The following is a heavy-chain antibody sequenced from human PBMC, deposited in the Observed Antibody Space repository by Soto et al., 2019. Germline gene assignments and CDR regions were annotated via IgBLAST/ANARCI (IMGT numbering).Heavy chain of an antibody. Sequence: EVQLVESGGGLVQPGRSLRLSCAASGFTFDDYAMHWVRQAPGKGLEWVSGISWNSGSIGYADSVKGRFTISRDNAKNSLYLQMNSLRAEDTALYYCAALGVAGRGTNNWYDPWGQGTLVTVSS. D-gene: IGHD6-19*01. CDR1: GFTFDDYA. V-gene: IGHV3-9*01. J-gene: IGHJ5*02. CDR2: ISWNSGSI. CDR3: AALGVAGRGTNNWYDP.